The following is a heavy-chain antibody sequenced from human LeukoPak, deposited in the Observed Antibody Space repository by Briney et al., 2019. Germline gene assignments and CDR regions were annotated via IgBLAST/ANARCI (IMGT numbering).Heavy chain of an antibody. J-gene: IGHJ4*02. CDR1: GYTFTSYD. Sequence: ASVKVSCKASGYTFTSYDINWVRQATGQGLEWMGWMNPNSGNTGYAQQFQGRVTMTTNTSISTAYMELSSLRSEDTAVYYCARVSRWLQLWNSWGQGTLVTVSS. CDR2: MNPNSGNT. CDR3: ARVSRWLQLWNS. V-gene: IGHV1-8*01. D-gene: IGHD5-24*01.